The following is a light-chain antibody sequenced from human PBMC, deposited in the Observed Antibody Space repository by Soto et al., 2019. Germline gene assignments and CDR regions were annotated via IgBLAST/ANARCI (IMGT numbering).Light chain of an antibody. J-gene: IGKJ4*01. CDR2: SAS. V-gene: IGKV1-17*01. CDR3: LQHNAFPLT. Sequence: DIQVTQWPCSLSASVGRRVTITCRASQGITNDLGWYQQKPGKAPKRLIFSASSLQSGVPSRFSGSGSGTEFTLTISSLQPEDFATYYCLQHNAFPLTFGGGTKVDIK. CDR1: QGITND.